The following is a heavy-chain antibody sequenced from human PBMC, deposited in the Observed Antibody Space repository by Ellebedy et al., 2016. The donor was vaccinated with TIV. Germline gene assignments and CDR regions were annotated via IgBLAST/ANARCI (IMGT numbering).Heavy chain of an antibody. CDR1: GFTFSSYA. CDR3: ARDLVDTSFVTHAFDL. CDR2: LSGSGGST. J-gene: IGHJ3*01. D-gene: IGHD5-18*01. Sequence: PGGSLRLSCVASGFTFSSYAMSRVRQAPGKGLEWVSSLSGSGGSTYYADSVKGRFTISRDNAQDSLFLQMDSLRAEDTAVYYCARDLVDTSFVTHAFDLWGQGTMVTVSS. V-gene: IGHV3-23*01.